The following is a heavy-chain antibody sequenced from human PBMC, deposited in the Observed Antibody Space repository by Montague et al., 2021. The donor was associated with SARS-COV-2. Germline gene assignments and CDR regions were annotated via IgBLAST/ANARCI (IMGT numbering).Heavy chain of an antibody. J-gene: IGHJ3*02. Sequence: SETLSLTCTVSGGSISSYYWCWIRQPPGKGLEWIGYIYYSGSTNYNPSLKSRVTISVDTSKDQFSLKLSSVTAADTAVYYCARALRVVVVTVTAFDIWGQGTMVTVSS. D-gene: IGHD2-21*02. CDR3: ARALRVVVVTVTAFDI. V-gene: IGHV4-59*01. CDR1: GGSISSYY. CDR2: IYYSGST.